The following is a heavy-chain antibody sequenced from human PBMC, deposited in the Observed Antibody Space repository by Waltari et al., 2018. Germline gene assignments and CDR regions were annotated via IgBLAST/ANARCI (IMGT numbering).Heavy chain of an antibody. D-gene: IGHD6-13*01. Sequence: QVQLQESGPGLVKPSETLSLTCTVSGGSIPTYYCSWMRQSPGKGLEWIGHIYNGVSTNYNPSLRSRVTISADTSKNQFSLRLTSVTAADMAVYYCARSLHSTSWWYYFDPWGQGMLVTVSS. CDR2: IYNGVST. CDR3: ARSLHSTSWWYYFDP. CDR1: GGSIPTYY. J-gene: IGHJ4*02. V-gene: IGHV4-59*01.